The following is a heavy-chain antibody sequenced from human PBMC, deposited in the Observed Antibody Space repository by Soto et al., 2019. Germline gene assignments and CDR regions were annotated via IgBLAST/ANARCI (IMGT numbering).Heavy chain of an antibody. CDR2: IYYSGST. V-gene: IGHV4-39*01. CDR1: GGSISSSSYY. D-gene: IGHD3-9*01. J-gene: IGHJ4*02. CDR3: ARQQYYDILTGYLIDY. Sequence: QLQLQESGPGLVKPSETLSLTCTVSGGSISSSSYYWGWIRQPPGKGLEWIGSIYYSGSTYYNPSLKSRFSISVDTSQNQFSLKLSSVTAADTAVYYCARQQYYDILTGYLIDYWGQGTLVTLSS.